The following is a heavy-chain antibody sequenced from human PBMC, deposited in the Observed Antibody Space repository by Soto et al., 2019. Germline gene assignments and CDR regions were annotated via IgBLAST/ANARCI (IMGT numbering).Heavy chain of an antibody. CDR3: ARERVAAAGNNDRYYFDY. CDR2: IIPIFGTA. J-gene: IGHJ4*02. CDR1: GGTFSSYA. Sequence: GASVKVSCKASGGTFSSYAISWVRQAPGQGLEWMGGIIPIFGTANYAQKFQGRVTITADESTSTAYMELSSLRSEDTAVYYCARERVAAAGNNDRYYFDYWGQGTLVTVSS. D-gene: IGHD6-13*01. V-gene: IGHV1-69*13.